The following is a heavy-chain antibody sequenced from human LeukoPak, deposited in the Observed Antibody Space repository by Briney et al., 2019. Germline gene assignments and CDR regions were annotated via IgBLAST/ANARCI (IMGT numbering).Heavy chain of an antibody. CDR1: GGSISSGSYY. Sequence: SQTLSLTCTVSGGSISSGSYYWSWIRQPAGKGLEWIGRIYTSGSTNYNPSLKSRVTISVDTSKNQFSLKLSSVTAADTAVYYCARDPNYSSGPFDSWGQGTLVTVSS. CDR2: IYTSGST. J-gene: IGHJ4*02. D-gene: IGHD6-19*01. CDR3: ARDPNYSSGPFDS. V-gene: IGHV4-61*02.